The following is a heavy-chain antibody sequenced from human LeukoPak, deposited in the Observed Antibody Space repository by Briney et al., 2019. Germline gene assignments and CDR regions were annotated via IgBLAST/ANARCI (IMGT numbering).Heavy chain of an antibody. V-gene: IGHV1-2*02. J-gene: IGHJ4*02. Sequence: GDSVKVSCKASGYTFTGYYMHWVRQAPGQGLEWMGWINPNSGGTNYAQKFQGRVTMTRDTSISTAYMKLSRLRSDDTAVYYCARAYTAVAGTIIEDYFDYWGQGTLVTVSS. CDR3: ARAYTAVAGTIIEDYFDY. CDR1: GYTFTGYY. D-gene: IGHD6-19*01. CDR2: INPNSGGT.